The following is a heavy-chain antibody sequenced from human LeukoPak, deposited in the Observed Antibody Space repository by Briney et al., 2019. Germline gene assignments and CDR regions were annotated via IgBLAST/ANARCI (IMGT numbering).Heavy chain of an antibody. CDR3: ARGPLYSGYDP. J-gene: IGHJ5*02. CDR2: IYYNENT. CDR1: GDSITSYY. Sequence: SRTLSLTCTVSGDSITSYYWSWIRQPPGKGLEWIGYIYYNENTNYNPSLQSRVTISVDTSKNHFSLKLSSVTAADTAVYYCARGPLYSGYDPWGLGTLVTVSS. V-gene: IGHV4-59*01. D-gene: IGHD5-12*01.